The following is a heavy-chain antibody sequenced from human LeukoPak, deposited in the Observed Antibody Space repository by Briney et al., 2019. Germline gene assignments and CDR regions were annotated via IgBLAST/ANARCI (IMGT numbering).Heavy chain of an antibody. D-gene: IGHD2-2*02. V-gene: IGHV1-69*04. Sequence: SVKVSCKASGGTFSSYAISWVRQAPGQGLEWMGRIIPILGIANYAQKFQGRVTITADKSTSTAYMELSSLRSEDTAVYYCARTGTWAAIAYYFDYWGQGTLVTVSS. CDR3: ARTGTWAAIAYYFDY. CDR1: GGTFSSYA. J-gene: IGHJ4*02. CDR2: IIPILGIA.